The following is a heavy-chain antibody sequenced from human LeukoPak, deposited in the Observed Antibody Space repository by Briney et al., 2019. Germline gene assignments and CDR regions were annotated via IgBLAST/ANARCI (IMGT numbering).Heavy chain of an antibody. J-gene: IGHJ6*02. V-gene: IGHV4-59*08. Sequence: SETLSLTCTVSGGSISSYYWSWIRQPPGKGLEWIGYIYYSGSTNYNPSLKRRVTISVDTSKNQFSLKLSSVTAADTAVYYCARHNYYYYGMDVWGQGTTVTVSS. CDR3: ARHNYYYYGMDV. CDR1: GGSISSYY. CDR2: IYYSGST.